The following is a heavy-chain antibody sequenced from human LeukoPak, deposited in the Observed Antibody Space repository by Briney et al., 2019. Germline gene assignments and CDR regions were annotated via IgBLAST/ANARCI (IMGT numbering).Heavy chain of an antibody. CDR1: GFTHYNLV. V-gene: IGHV3-23*01. CDR2: LRAGGGGK. Sequence: GGPVSLSCSASGFTHYNLVVICLRPAPGKTVVWVLPLRAGGGGKCDEYAVKVRFTRSSVNSKNTLFLQMNSLTAQYKAVCYCAKDSSSSRYYCDYWGQGTRDPV. J-gene: IGHJ4*02. D-gene: IGHD6-6*01. CDR3: AKDSSSSRYYCDY.